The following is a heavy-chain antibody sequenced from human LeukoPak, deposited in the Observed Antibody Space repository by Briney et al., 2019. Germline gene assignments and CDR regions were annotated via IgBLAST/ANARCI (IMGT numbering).Heavy chain of an antibody. D-gene: IGHD2-21*02. CDR2: ISYDRSNK. CDR3: AKTIEAYCGGDCYSWGLDY. J-gene: IGHJ4*02. CDR1: GFTFSSYG. Sequence: ERSLLLCCVSSGFTFSSYGMYWGRQAPGKGLEWGAVISYDRSNKYYADSVKGRFTISRDKSKNTLYLQMNSLRAEDTAVYYCAKTIEAYCGGDCYSWGLDYWGQGTLVTVSS. V-gene: IGHV3-30*18.